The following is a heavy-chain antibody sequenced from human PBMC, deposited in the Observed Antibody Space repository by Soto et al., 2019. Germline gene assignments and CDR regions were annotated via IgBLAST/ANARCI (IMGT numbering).Heavy chain of an antibody. CDR2: ISPYNGLT. CDR1: GYAYTNYG. Sequence: QVQLAQSGGEVKKLGASLKVSCKASGYAYTNYGISWVRQSPGQGLEWMGWISPYNGLTNSAQKFQDRMSMTTDTSTASAYMELRSLRTDDTAVYYCARDDPFIVATMSIDFWGQGTLVSVSS. V-gene: IGHV1-18*01. D-gene: IGHD5-12*01. CDR3: ARDDPFIVATMSIDF. J-gene: IGHJ4*02.